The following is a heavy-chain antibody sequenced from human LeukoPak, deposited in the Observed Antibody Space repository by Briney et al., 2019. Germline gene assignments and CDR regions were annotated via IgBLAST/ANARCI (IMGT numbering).Heavy chain of an antibody. CDR3: AKGDGYCGGDCYPAPDAFDI. V-gene: IGHV3-30-3*01. CDR1: GFTFSSYA. Sequence: PGGSLRLSCAASGFTFSSYAMHWVRQAPGKGLEWVAVISYDGSNKYYADSVKGRFTISRDNSKNTLYLQMNSLRAEDTAVYYCAKGDGYCGGDCYPAPDAFDIWGQGTMVTVSS. D-gene: IGHD2-21*02. CDR2: ISYDGSNK. J-gene: IGHJ3*02.